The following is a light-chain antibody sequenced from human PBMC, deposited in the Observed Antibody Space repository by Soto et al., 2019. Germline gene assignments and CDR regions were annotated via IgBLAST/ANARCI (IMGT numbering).Light chain of an antibody. V-gene: IGKV3-15*01. CDR1: QSVSSN. CDR3: QQYNNWPTIT. J-gene: IGKJ5*01. CDR2: GAS. Sequence: EIVMTQSPATLSVSPGERATLSCRASQSVSSNLAWYQQTPGQAPRLLXYGASTRATGIPARFSSSGSGTKLTLTISSLQSADFSVYYCQQYNNWPTITFGQGTRLEIK.